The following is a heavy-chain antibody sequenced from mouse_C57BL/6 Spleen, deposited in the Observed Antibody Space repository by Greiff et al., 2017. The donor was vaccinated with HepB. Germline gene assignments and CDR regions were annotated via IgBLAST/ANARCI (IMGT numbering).Heavy chain of an antibody. CDR2: INPYNGDT. Sequence: EVQLQQSGPELVKPGDSVKISCKASGYSFTGYFMNWVMQSHGKSLEWIGRINPYNGDTFYNQKFKGKATLTVDKSYSTAHMELRSLTSEDSAVYYCAREGYYDYDVAWFAYWGQGTLVTVSA. D-gene: IGHD2-4*01. V-gene: IGHV1-20*01. CDR1: GYSFTGYF. CDR3: AREGYYDYDVAWFAY. J-gene: IGHJ3*01.